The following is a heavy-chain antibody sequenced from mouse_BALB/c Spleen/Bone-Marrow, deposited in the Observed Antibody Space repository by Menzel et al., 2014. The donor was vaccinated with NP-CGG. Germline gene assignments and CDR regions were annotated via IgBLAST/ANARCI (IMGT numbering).Heavy chain of an antibody. CDR1: GFTFSSYG. Sequence: EVKVVESGGGLAQPGGSLKLSCAASGFTFSSYGMPWVRQTPDKRLELIATINNNGGDTYYPDSVKGRFTISRDNARNTLYLQMSSLKSEDTAMYYCARGYDYSSWFAYWGQGTLVTVSP. V-gene: IGHV5-6-3*01. CDR3: ARGYDYSSWFAY. CDR2: INNNGGDT. J-gene: IGHJ3*01. D-gene: IGHD2-4*01.